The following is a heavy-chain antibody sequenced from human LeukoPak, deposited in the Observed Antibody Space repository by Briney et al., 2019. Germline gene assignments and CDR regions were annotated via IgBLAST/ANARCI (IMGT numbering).Heavy chain of an antibody. CDR2: IYDSGST. CDR1: GGSISSYY. D-gene: IGHD3-22*01. V-gene: IGHV4-59*01. J-gene: IGHJ4*02. Sequence: SETLSLTCTVSGGSISSYYWSWIRQPPGKGLEWIGNIYDSGSTNYNPSLKSRVTISVDTSKNQCSPKLSSVTAADTAVYYCARQSISGSSLSYFDYWGQGTLVNVSS. CDR3: ARQSISGSSLSYFDY.